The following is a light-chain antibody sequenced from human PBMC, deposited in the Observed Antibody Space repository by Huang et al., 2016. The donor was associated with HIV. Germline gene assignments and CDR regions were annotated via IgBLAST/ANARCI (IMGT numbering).Light chain of an antibody. CDR2: AAS. CDR3: QQSYSTPIT. V-gene: IGKV1-39*01. Sequence: DIQMTQSPSSLSASVGDRVTITCRASQSISNYLNWYQQKPGKAPKLLIYAASSLQSGVPSRFSGSGSGTDFTLTISSLQPEDFATYYSQQSYSTPITFGQGTRLEIK. CDR1: QSISNY. J-gene: IGKJ5*01.